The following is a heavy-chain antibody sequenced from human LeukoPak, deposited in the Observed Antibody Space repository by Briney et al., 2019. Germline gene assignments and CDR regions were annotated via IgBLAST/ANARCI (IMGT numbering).Heavy chain of an antibody. CDR3: ARGVPMLRYFDWRYMDV. V-gene: IGHV1-8*01. CDR1: GYTFTSYD. J-gene: IGHJ6*03. D-gene: IGHD3-9*01. Sequence: GASVKVSCKASGYTFTSYDINWVRQATGQGLEWMGWMNPNSGNTGYAQKFQGRVTITRNTSISTAYMELSSLRSEDTAVYYCARGVPMLRYFDWRYMDVWGKGTTVTVSS. CDR2: MNPNSGNT.